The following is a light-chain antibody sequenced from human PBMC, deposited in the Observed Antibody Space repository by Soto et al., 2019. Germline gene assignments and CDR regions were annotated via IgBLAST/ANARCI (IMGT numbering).Light chain of an antibody. CDR3: SSDTTSSTVV. Sequence: QSALTQPASVSGSPGQSITISCTGTSSDVGGYNSVSWYQQHPGKAPKLMIYDVSNRPSGVSNRFSGSQSGNTASLTISGLQAEDEADYYCSSDTTSSTVVFGGGTKLTVL. CDR2: DVS. J-gene: IGLJ2*01. CDR1: SSDVGGYNS. V-gene: IGLV2-14*01.